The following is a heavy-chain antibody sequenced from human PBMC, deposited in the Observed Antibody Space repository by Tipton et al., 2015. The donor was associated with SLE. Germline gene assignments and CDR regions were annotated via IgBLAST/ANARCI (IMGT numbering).Heavy chain of an antibody. Sequence: LRLSCAVYGGSFSGYYWSWIRQPPGKGLEWIGEINHSGSTNYNPSLKSRVTISVDTSKNQFSLKLSSVTAADTAVYYCAREGGYNWNYRYFDYWGQGTLVTVSS. CDR2: INHSGST. V-gene: IGHV4-34*01. D-gene: IGHD1-7*01. CDR3: AREGGYNWNYRYFDY. J-gene: IGHJ4*02. CDR1: GGSFSGYY.